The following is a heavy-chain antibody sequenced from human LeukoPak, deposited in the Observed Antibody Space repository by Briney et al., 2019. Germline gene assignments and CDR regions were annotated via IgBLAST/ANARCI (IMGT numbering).Heavy chain of an antibody. CDR2: ISYDGFNK. J-gene: IGHJ1*01. CDR1: GFTFSSYE. Sequence: PGGSLRLSCAASGFTFSSYEMNWVRQAPGKGLEWVAVISYDGFNKYYSDSVKGRFTISRDNSKNTLYLQMNSLRAEDTAVYYCASDSYSPEYFQHWGQGTLVTVSS. V-gene: IGHV3-30*14. D-gene: IGHD2-15*01. CDR3: ASDSYSPEYFQH.